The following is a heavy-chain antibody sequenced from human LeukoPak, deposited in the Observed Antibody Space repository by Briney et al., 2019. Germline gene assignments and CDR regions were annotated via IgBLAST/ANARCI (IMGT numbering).Heavy chain of an antibody. Sequence: ASVKVSCKASGYTFTGYYMHWVRQAPGQGLEWMGWINPNSGGTNYAQKFQGRVTMTRDTSISTAYMELSRLRSDDTAVYYCARVPSSGYYYSWFDPWGQGTLVTVSS. D-gene: IGHD3-22*01. CDR1: GYTFTGYY. J-gene: IGHJ5*02. V-gene: IGHV1-2*02. CDR3: ARVPSSGYYYSWFDP. CDR2: INPNSGGT.